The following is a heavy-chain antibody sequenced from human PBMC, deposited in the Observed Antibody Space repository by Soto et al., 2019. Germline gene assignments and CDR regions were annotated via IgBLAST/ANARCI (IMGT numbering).Heavy chain of an antibody. Sequence: SETLSLTCAVYGGSFSGHSWTWIRQSPGKGLEWIGDINHSGRVNYSPSLRSRVTISLDTSKNQFSLTLSAVTAADTAMYYCSTRAYDTNGYYRFDPWGQGTLVTVSS. V-gene: IGHV4-34*01. CDR2: INHSGRV. CDR1: GGSFSGHS. CDR3: STRAYDTNGYYRFDP. J-gene: IGHJ5*01. D-gene: IGHD3-22*01.